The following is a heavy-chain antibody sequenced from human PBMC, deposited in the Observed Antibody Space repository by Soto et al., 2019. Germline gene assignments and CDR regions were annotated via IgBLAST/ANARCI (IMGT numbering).Heavy chain of an antibody. CDR1: GYSFTRYA. D-gene: IGHD6-19*01. J-gene: IGHJ6*02. V-gene: IGHV1-3*01. CDR3: ARMDSSGSDMIYYYGMDV. CDR2: INAGNGNT. Sequence: ASVKVSCKASGYSFTRYAMDWVRQAPGQRLEWMGWINAGNGNTKYSQKFQGRVTITRDTSASTAYMELSSLRSEDTAVYYCARMDSSGSDMIYYYGMDVWGQGTTVTVSS.